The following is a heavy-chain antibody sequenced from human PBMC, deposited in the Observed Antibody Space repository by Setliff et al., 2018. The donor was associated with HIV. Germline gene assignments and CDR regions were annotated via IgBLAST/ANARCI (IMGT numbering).Heavy chain of an antibody. D-gene: IGHD3-10*01. J-gene: IGHJ6*02. CDR2: ISGSTGAT. Sequence: VGSLRLSCAGSGFTFSSYAMSWVRQAPGKGLQWVSAISGSTGATFYTDSVKGRFTISRDNSKNTLYLRMNSLGAEDTAVYYCARSHGSGSPYYFHMDVWGQGTTVTVSS. V-gene: IGHV3-23*01. CDR3: ARSHGSGSPYYFHMDV. CDR1: GFTFSSYA.